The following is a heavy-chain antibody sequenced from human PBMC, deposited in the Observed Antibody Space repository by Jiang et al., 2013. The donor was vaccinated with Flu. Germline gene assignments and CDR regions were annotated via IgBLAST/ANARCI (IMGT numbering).Heavy chain of an antibody. CDR2: IYYSGST. Sequence: SCPGLVKPSQTLSLTCTVSGGSISSGGYYWSWIRQHPGKGLEWIGYIYYSGSTYYNPSLKSRVTISVDTSKNHFSLKLSSVTAADTAVYYCAREGGFRDDNWFDPWGQGTLVTVSS. J-gene: IGHJ5*02. D-gene: IGHD3-16*01. CDR1: GGSISSGGYY. CDR3: AREGGFRDDNWFDP. V-gene: IGHV4-31*03.